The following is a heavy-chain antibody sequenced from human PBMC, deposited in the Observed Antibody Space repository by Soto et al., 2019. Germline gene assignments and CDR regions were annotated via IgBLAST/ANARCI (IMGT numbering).Heavy chain of an antibody. Sequence: SETLSLTCAVYGGSFSGYYWSWIRQPPGKGLEWIGEINHSGSTNYNPSLKSRVTISVDTSKNQFSLKLSSVTAADTAVYYCARGHGIVVVVAATLNWFDPWGQGTLVTVSS. CDR1: GGSFSGYY. J-gene: IGHJ5*02. V-gene: IGHV4-34*01. CDR3: ARGHGIVVVVAATLNWFDP. D-gene: IGHD2-15*01. CDR2: INHSGST.